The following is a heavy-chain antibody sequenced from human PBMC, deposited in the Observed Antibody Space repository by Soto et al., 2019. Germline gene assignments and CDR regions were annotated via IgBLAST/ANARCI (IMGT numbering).Heavy chain of an antibody. CDR1: GFTFSSYA. D-gene: IGHD1-1*01. CDR3: AKQQGPGTPYYYAMDV. J-gene: IGHJ6*02. CDR2: LSGSGGST. Sequence: EVQLLEAGGGLVQPGGSQRLSCAAPGFTFSSYAMTWVRQAPGKGLEWVSTLSGSGGSTYYAASVKGRFTISRDNSKDTLYLEMNSLRGEDTAVYFCAKQQGPGTPYYYAMDVWGQGTAVTVSS. V-gene: IGHV3-23*01.